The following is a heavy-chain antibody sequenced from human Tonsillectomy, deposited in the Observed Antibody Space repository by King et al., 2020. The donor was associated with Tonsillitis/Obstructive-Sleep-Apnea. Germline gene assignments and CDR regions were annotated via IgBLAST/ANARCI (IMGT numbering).Heavy chain of an antibody. CDR2: ISWNSGNK. CDR1: GFTFDDYA. D-gene: IGHD3-3*01. J-gene: IGHJ4*02. CDR3: AKGGECGVVTRGHSDY. Sequence: VQLVESGGNLVQPGRSLRLSCAASGFTFDDYAMHWVRQAPGKGLEWVSGISWNSGNKGYADSVKGRFTISRDNAKNSLYLQMNSLRAEDTALYYCAKGGECGVVTRGHSDYWGQGTLVTVSS. V-gene: IGHV3-9*01.